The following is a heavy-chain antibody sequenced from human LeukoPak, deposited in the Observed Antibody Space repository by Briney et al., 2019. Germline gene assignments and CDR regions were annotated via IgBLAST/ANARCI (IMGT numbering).Heavy chain of an antibody. CDR1: GGSISSYY. CDR3: ARVRHDYGGTYYFDY. Sequence: SETLSLTCTVTGGSISSYYWSWIRQPPGKGLEWIGYIYYSGSTNYNPSLKSRVTISVDTSMNQFSLKLSSVTAADTAVYYCARVRHDYGGTYYFDYWGQGTLVTVSS. V-gene: IGHV4-59*01. CDR2: IYYSGST. D-gene: IGHD4-17*01. J-gene: IGHJ4*02.